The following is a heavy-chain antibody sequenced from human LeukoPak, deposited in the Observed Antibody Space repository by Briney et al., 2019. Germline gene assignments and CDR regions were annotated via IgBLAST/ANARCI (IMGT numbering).Heavy chain of an antibody. Sequence: GASVKVSCKASGGTFSSYAISWVRQAPGQGLEWMGRIIPILGIANYAQKFQGRVTITADKSTSTAYMELSSLRSEDTAVYYCARDHDILTGYADYWGQGTLVTVSS. CDR1: GGTFSSYA. V-gene: IGHV1-69*04. CDR3: ARDHDILTGYADY. CDR2: IIPILGIA. D-gene: IGHD3-9*01. J-gene: IGHJ4*02.